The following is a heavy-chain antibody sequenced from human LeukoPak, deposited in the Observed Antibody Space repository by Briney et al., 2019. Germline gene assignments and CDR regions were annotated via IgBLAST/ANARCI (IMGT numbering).Heavy chain of an antibody. CDR3: ARYYDFWSGLDV. CDR1: GGTFSSYA. CDR2: IIPILGIA. J-gene: IGHJ6*02. Sequence: GASVKVSCKASGGTFSSYAISWVRQAPGQGLEWMGRIIPILGIANYAQKFQGRVTITADKSTSTAYMELSSLRSEDTAVYYCARYYDFWSGLDVWGQGTTVTVSS. V-gene: IGHV1-69*04. D-gene: IGHD3-3*01.